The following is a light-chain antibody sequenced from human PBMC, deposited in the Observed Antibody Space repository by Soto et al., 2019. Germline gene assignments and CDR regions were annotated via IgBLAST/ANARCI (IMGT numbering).Light chain of an antibody. CDR3: QQSGS. CDR1: QSVCSN. Sequence: EIVMTQSPAILSVSPGERATLSCRASQSVCSNLAWYQQKPGQAPRLLIYGPFTRATGIPARFSASGSGTEFTLTISSLQSEDFAVYYCQQSGSFGPGTKVDIK. V-gene: IGKV3-15*01. CDR2: GPF. J-gene: IGKJ3*01.